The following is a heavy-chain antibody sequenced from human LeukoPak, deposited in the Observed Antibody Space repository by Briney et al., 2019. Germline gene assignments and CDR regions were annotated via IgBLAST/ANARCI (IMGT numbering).Heavy chain of an antibody. D-gene: IGHD2-2*01. CDR1: GGSISGSSYY. CDR2: IYYSGST. V-gene: IGHV4-39*07. Sequence: SETLSLTCTVSGGSISGSSYYWGWIRQPPGKGLQWIGSIYYSGSTYYNPSLKSRVTISVDTSKNEFSLKLSFVTAAGTAVYYCARDSPPKGIVVPAAKLRSFRYFDLWGRGTLVTVSS. CDR3: ARDSPPKGIVVPAAKLRSFRYFDL. J-gene: IGHJ2*01.